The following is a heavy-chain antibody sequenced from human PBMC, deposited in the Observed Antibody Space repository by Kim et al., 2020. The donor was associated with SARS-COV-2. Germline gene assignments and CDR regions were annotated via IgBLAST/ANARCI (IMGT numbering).Heavy chain of an antibody. V-gene: IGHV5-51*01. CDR3: ARCLLGPYDSAYAFDL. CDR2: IYPGDSDT. CDR1: GYNFNTSW. D-gene: IGHD3-22*01. Sequence: GESLKICCKASGYNFNTSWIGWVRQMSGRGLEWIGIIYPGDSDTRYSPSFQGQVTISVDRSINTAYLQWNSLKAADSAMFYCARCLLGPYDSAYAFDLWGQGALVSVSS. J-gene: IGHJ4*02.